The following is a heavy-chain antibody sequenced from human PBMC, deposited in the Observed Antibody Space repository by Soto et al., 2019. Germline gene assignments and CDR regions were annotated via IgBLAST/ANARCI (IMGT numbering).Heavy chain of an antibody. CDR3: TTGVVGATGYYYYYGMDV. CDR1: GFTFSNAW. J-gene: IGHJ6*02. D-gene: IGHD1-26*01. Sequence: EVQLVESGGGLVKPGGSLRLSCAASGFTFSNAWMNWVRQAPGKGLEWVGRIKSKTDGGTTDYAAPVKGRFTISRDDSKNTLYLQMNSLKTEDTAVYYCTTGVVGATGYYYYYGMDVWGQGTTVTVSS. V-gene: IGHV3-15*07. CDR2: IKSKTDGGTT.